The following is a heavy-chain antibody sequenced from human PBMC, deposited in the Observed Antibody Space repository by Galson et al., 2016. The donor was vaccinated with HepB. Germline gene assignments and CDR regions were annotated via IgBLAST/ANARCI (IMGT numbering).Heavy chain of an antibody. Sequence: CAISGDSVSSTSAGWSWVRQSPSRGLEGLGRTFYRSKWYYDYAISVRRRITITPDTSKNQFSLQLISVTPEDTAVYYCARGGLVRGAHGGSFDSWGQGTLVTVSS. CDR2: TFYRSKWYY. J-gene: IGHJ4*01. V-gene: IGHV6-1*01. D-gene: IGHD3-10*01. CDR1: GDSVSSTSAG. CDR3: ARGGLVRGAHGGSFDS.